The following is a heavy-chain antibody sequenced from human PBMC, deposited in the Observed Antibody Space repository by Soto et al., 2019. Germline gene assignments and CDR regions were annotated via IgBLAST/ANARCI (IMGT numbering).Heavy chain of an antibody. V-gene: IGHV1-18*04. J-gene: IGHJ6*02. D-gene: IGHD2-15*01. CDR1: GYTFTSYG. Sequence: SVKVSCKASGYTFTSYGISWVRQAPGQGLEWMGWISAYNGNTNYAQKLQGRVTMTTDTSTSTAYMELRSLRSDDTAVYYCARVRYCSGGSCHYYYYYGMDVWGQGTTVTVS. CDR2: ISAYNGNT. CDR3: ARVRYCSGGSCHYYYYYGMDV.